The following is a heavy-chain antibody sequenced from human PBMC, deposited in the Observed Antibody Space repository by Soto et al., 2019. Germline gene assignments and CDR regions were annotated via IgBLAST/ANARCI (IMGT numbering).Heavy chain of an antibody. CDR1: GAAINRGDTYY. J-gene: IGHJ6*01. Sequence: QVQLQEAGPGLVRPSRTLSLTCSVSGAAINRGDTYYWNWIRQHPLKVLEWVGYIYYSGRIYYNPSLESRVTISVDTSKSLFSLTLTSVPAAETAVYYCGHSLRSFYYFGLDVWGQVTTVTVS. D-gene: IGHD3-10*02. CDR3: GHSLRSFYYFGLDV. CDR2: IYYSGRI. V-gene: IGHV4-31*03.